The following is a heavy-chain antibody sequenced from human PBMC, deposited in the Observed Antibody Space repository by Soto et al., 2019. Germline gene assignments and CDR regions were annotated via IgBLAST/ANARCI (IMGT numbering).Heavy chain of an antibody. V-gene: IGHV1-69*02. CDR3: ARAMCSSTSCPEYYFDY. D-gene: IGHD2-2*01. CDR2: IIPILGIA. Sequence: SVKVSCKASGGTFSSYTISWVRQAPGQGLEWMGRIIPILGIANYAQKFQGRVTITADKSTSTAYMELSSLRSEDTAVYYCARAMCSSTSCPEYYFDYWGQGTLVTVSS. J-gene: IGHJ4*02. CDR1: GGTFSSYT.